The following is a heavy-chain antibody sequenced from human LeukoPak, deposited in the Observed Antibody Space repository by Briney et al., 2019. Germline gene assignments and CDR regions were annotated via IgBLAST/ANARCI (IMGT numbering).Heavy chain of an antibody. Sequence: GGSLRLSCASSGFTFNTNAMSWLRQAPGRGLEGVSTIGNTETFYADSVTGRFTISRDNSKNTVYLHMNSLRVEDTAVYYCAKDWIQFNRVFDCFDSWGQGTLVTVSS. CDR1: GFTFNTNA. V-gene: IGHV3-23*01. D-gene: IGHD2-21*01. CDR2: IGNTET. J-gene: IGHJ4*02. CDR3: AKDWIQFNRVFDCFDS.